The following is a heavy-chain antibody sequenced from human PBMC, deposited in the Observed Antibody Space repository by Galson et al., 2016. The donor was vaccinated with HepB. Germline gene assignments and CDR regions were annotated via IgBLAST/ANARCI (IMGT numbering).Heavy chain of an antibody. CDR3: AKPSSGWANDAFDI. V-gene: IGHV1-69*02. CDR1: GGTFTTYP. D-gene: IGHD6-19*01. J-gene: IGHJ3*02. CDR2: IIPLLGIP. Sequence: VSCKASGGTFTTYPITWVRQAPGQGPECLGRIIPLLGIPKYAQKFQGRLTITADKSTSTTYMELTSLRSEDTAMYYCAKPSSGWANDAFDIWGQGTMVTVSS.